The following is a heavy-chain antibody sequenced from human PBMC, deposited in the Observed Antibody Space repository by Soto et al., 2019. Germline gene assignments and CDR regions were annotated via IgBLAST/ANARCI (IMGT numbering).Heavy chain of an antibody. Sequence: SETLSLTCTVSGGSISSYYWSWIRQPPGKGLEWIGYIYYSGSTNYNPSLKSRVTISVDTSKNQFSLKLSSVTAADTAVYYCASRSGSGSSYYFDYWGQGTLVTVSS. D-gene: IGHD3-10*01. CDR3: ASRSGSGSSYYFDY. J-gene: IGHJ4*02. CDR2: IYYSGST. V-gene: IGHV4-59*01. CDR1: GGSISSYY.